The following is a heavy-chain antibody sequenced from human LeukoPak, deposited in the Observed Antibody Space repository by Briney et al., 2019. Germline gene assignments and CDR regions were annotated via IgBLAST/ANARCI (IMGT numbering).Heavy chain of an antibody. V-gene: IGHV3-30*02. Sequence: GGSLRLSCAASGFTFSDYYMSWVRQAPGQGLEWVAFIRYDGTNKYYADSVKGRFTISRDNSKNTLSLQMNSLRGEDTAVYYCARRDGYNTFYFEYWGQGTLVTVSS. CDR1: GFTFSDYY. CDR3: ARRDGYNTFYFEY. D-gene: IGHD5-24*01. CDR2: IRYDGTNK. J-gene: IGHJ4*02.